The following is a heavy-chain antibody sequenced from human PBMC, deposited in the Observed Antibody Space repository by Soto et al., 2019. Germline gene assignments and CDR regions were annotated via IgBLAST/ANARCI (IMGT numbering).Heavy chain of an antibody. J-gene: IGHJ6*03. CDR2: INHSGST. V-gene: IGHV4-39*07. CDR3: ARGGCGSTSCYTYYYYYMDV. Sequence: SETLSLTCTVSGGSISSSGYYWSWIRQPPGKGLEWIGEINHSGSTNYNPSLKSRVTISVDTSKNQFSLKLSSVTAADTAVYYCARGGCGSTSCYTYYYYYMDVWGKGTTVTVSS. D-gene: IGHD2-2*02. CDR1: GGSISSSGYY.